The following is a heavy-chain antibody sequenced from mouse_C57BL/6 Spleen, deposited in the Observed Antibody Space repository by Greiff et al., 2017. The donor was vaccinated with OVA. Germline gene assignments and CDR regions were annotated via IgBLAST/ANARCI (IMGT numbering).Heavy chain of an antibody. Sequence: VQLQQPGAELVRPGSSVKLSCKASGYTFTSYWMHWVKQRPIQGLEWIGNIDPSVSETHYNQKFKDKSTLTVDKSSSTAYMQLSSLTSEDSAVYYGAREDYCSSCSAWFAYWGQGTLVTVSA. V-gene: IGHV1-52*01. CDR2: IDPSVSET. J-gene: IGHJ3*01. CDR1: GYTFTSYW. CDR3: AREDYCSSCSAWFAY. D-gene: IGHD1-1*01.